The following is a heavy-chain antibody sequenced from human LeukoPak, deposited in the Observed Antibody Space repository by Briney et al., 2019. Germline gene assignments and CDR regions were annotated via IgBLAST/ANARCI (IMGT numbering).Heavy chain of an antibody. CDR1: GFTFSSYA. Sequence: GGSLRLSCAASGFTFSSYAMTWVRQAPGKGLEWVSSISGSGGSTYYADSVKGRFTISRDNSKNTLSLQMNSLRAEDTAVYYCAKDGINGGVGALYDYWGQGTLVTVSS. V-gene: IGHV3-23*01. CDR3: AKDGINGGVGALYDY. J-gene: IGHJ4*02. CDR2: ISGSGGST. D-gene: IGHD1-26*01.